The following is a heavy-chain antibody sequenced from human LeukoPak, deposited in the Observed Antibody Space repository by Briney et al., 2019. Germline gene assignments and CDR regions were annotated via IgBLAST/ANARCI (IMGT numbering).Heavy chain of an antibody. D-gene: IGHD6-19*01. CDR1: GFTFSSYS. Sequence: GGSLRLSCAASGFTFSSYSMNWVRQAPGKGLEWVSSISSSSSYIYYADSVKGRFTISRDNAKNSLYLQMNSLRAEDTAVYYCARTLEAVAGTYAFDIWGQGTMVTVSS. CDR2: ISSSSSYI. CDR3: ARTLEAVAGTYAFDI. V-gene: IGHV3-21*01. J-gene: IGHJ3*02.